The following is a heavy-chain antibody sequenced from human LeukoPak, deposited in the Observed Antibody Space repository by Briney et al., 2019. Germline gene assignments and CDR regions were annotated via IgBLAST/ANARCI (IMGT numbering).Heavy chain of an antibody. CDR1: RFIFNNYW. CDR2: INGDGSST. V-gene: IGHV3-74*01. CDR3: TRQWHTPSDY. Sequence: GGSLRLSCAASRFIFNNYWMHWVRQTPGEGPLWLSRINGDGSSTSYANSVQGRFIISRDNAKNTLYLQMNSLRAEDTAVYYCTRQWHTPSDYWGQGTLVTVSS. J-gene: IGHJ4*02. D-gene: IGHD6-19*01.